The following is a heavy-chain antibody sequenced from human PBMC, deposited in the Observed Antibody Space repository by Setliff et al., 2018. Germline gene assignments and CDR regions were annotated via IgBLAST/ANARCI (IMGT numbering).Heavy chain of an antibody. CDR2: IWDDGGNK. D-gene: IGHD5-12*01. J-gene: IGHJ4*02. Sequence: GGSLRLSCAASGFTFSTYRMHWVRQAPGKGLEWVAVIWDDGGNKYHADSVNGRFTISRDNSKNSLYLQMDSLRPEDTAVYYCAKDRLFSRYWGLGTLVTVSS. CDR1: GFTFSTYR. V-gene: IGHV3-33*06. CDR3: AKDRLFSRY.